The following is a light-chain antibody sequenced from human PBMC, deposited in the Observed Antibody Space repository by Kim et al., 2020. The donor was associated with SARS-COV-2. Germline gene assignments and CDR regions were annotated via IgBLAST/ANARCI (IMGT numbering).Light chain of an antibody. CDR1: QSISTN. Sequence: EIVMTQSPVTLSVSPGERVTLSCRASQSISTNLGWYQQKPGQAPRLLIYGASTRATGIPARLSGSGSGTEFTLTISSLQSEDFAVYCCQQYNDWPWTFGQGTKVDIK. V-gene: IGKV3-15*01. J-gene: IGKJ1*01. CDR3: QQYNDWPWT. CDR2: GAS.